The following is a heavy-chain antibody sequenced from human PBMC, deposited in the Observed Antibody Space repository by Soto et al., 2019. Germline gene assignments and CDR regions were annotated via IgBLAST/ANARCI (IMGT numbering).Heavy chain of an antibody. D-gene: IGHD3-9*01. CDR3: VTGPTNYDILTGYPQNLVGPSDY. J-gene: IGHJ4*02. V-gene: IGHV1-69*13. CDR2: IIPIFGTA. CDR1: GGTFSSYA. Sequence: ASVKVSCKASGGTFSSYAISWVRQAPGQGPEWMGGIIPIFGTANYAQKFQGRVRITADESTSTAYMELSSLRSEETAVYYCVTGPTNYDILTGYPQNLVGPSDYWGQGTLVTVSS.